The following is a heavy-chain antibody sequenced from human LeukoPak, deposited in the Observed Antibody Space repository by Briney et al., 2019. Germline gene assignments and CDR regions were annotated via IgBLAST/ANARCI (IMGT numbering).Heavy chain of an antibody. CDR1: AYTFTYYY. Sequence: ASVKVSCKASAYTFTYYYMHLVRQAPGQGLEWMGLINPNCGGTYYAHKFQDRVTMTRDTSINTASMEMSCLRSDGTGMYYCAREGAPRITGTTNPFDPWGQGTLVTVSS. V-gene: IGHV1-2*07. D-gene: IGHD1-7*01. J-gene: IGHJ5*02. CDR3: AREGAPRITGTTNPFDP. CDR2: INPNCGGT.